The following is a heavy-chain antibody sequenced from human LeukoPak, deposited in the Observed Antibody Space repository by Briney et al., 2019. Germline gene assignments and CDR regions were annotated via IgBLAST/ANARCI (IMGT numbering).Heavy chain of an antibody. CDR2: ISAYNGNT. CDR1: GYTFSNYG. CDR3: ARGSTARYYYDSSGYYPY. Sequence: ASVKVSCKASGYTFSNYGISWVRQAPGRGLEWMGWISAYNGNTNYAQKFQGRVTMTKDTSTSTAYMELRSLRSDDTAVYYCARGSTARYYYDSSGYYPYWGQGTLVTVSS. J-gene: IGHJ4*02. V-gene: IGHV1-18*01. D-gene: IGHD3-22*01.